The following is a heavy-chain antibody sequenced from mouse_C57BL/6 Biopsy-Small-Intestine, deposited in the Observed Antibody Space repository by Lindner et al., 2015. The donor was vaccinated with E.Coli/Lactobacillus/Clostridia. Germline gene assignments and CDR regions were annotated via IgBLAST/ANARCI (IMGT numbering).Heavy chain of an antibody. J-gene: IGHJ4*01. CDR3: ARNYDYGDY. D-gene: IGHD2-4*01. Sequence: SVKVSCKASGYTFSTFYMHWVRQAPGQGLEWMGRINPNGGSTTYAQKFQGRITITRDTSTSTLYMELSSLTSEDTAVYFCARNYDYGDYWGQGTQVTVSS. CDR1: GYTFSTFY. CDR2: INPNGGST. V-gene: IGHV1-64*01.